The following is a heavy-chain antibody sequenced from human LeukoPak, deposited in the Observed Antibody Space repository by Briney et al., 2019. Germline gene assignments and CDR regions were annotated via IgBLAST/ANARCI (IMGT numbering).Heavy chain of an antibody. CDR1: GFTFSSYS. Sequence: KPGGSLRLSCAASGFTFSSYSMNWVRQAPGKGLEWVSSISSSSSYIYYADSVKGRFTISRDNAKNSLYLQMNSLRAEDTAVYYCARGGGGVYCSSTSCYRSFDYWGQGTLVTVSS. V-gene: IGHV3-21*01. J-gene: IGHJ4*02. D-gene: IGHD2-2*01. CDR3: ARGGGGVYCSSTSCYRSFDY. CDR2: ISSSSSYI.